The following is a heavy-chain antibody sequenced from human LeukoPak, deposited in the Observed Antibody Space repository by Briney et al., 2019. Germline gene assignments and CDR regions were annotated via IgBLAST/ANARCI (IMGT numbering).Heavy chain of an antibody. Sequence: SETLSLTCTVSGGSISSYYWSWIRQPQGQGLERIGYIYYSGSTNYNPSLRSRVSISLDTSKNQFSLKLSSVTAADTAVYYCARDGGASRMDVWGQGTTVTVSS. V-gene: IGHV4-59*01. CDR3: ARDGGASRMDV. J-gene: IGHJ6*02. D-gene: IGHD3-10*01. CDR2: IYYSGST. CDR1: GGSISSYY.